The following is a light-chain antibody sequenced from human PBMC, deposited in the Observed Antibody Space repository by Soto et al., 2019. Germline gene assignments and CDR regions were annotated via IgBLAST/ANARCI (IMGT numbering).Light chain of an antibody. Sequence: IVITQCASTLSVSPGERATLSCRATQTITTYFVGWYQQKPGQAPRLLYYAASTRATGISDRCSGSGSGTAFTLTITRLEPDDITVYYCQYYGSPAFIFGGGTKVDIK. CDR1: QTITTYF. CDR3: QYYGSPAFI. J-gene: IGKJ4*01. CDR2: AAS. V-gene: IGKV3-20*01.